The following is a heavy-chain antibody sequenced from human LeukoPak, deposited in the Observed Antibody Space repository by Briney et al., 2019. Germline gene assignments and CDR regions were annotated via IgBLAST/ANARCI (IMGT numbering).Heavy chain of an antibody. Sequence: PGSPLRPFCAASGFTFSSYAMHGVRQAPGKGLEWVAVISYDGSNKYYADSVKGRFTISRDNSKNTLYLQMNSLRAEDTAVYYCARDGLRAYSSGWYGFDYWGQGTLVTVSS. V-gene: IGHV3-30*04. CDR3: ARDGLRAYSSGWYGFDY. CDR2: ISYDGSNK. J-gene: IGHJ4*02. D-gene: IGHD6-19*01. CDR1: GFTFSSYA.